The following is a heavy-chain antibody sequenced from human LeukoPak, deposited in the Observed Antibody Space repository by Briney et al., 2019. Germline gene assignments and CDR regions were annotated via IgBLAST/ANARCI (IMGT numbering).Heavy chain of an antibody. V-gene: IGHV3-11*01. CDR3: ATIVGATSPLRFDP. Sequence: GGSLRLSCAASGFTFSDYYMSWIRQAPGKGLEWVSYISSSGSTTYYADSVKGRFTISRDNSKNTLYLQMNSLRAEDTAVYYCATIVGATSPLRFDPWGQGTLVTVSS. CDR2: ISSSGSTT. D-gene: IGHD1-26*01. CDR1: GFTFSDYY. J-gene: IGHJ5*02.